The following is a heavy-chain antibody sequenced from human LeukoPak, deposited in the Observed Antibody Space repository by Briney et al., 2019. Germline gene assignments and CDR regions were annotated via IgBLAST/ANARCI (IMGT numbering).Heavy chain of an antibody. CDR1: GFTFTTYA. Sequence: PGGSLRLSCAAFGFTFTTYAMNWVRQSPGKGLEWVSTISSSGADTYYADSVKGRFTISRDNSKNTLDLQMHSLRAEDTAVYYCANGKGIAEAFDMWGQGTMVTVSS. V-gene: IGHV3-23*01. CDR2: ISSSGADT. J-gene: IGHJ3*02. D-gene: IGHD2-21*01. CDR3: ANGKGIAEAFDM.